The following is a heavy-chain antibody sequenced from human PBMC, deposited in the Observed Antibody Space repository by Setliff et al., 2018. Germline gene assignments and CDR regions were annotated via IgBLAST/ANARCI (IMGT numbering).Heavy chain of an antibody. J-gene: IGHJ4*02. CDR1: GYTFTDYT. D-gene: IGHD3-16*01. V-gene: IGHV1-3*04. CDR2: INTVTGKT. CDR3: ANGGSGGQFDY. Sequence: ASVKVSCKASGYTFTDYTIHWVRQAPRQRFEWMGWINTVTGKTVYLQKFQGRVTITRDTSASTAYMEMSSLNSEDTAVYYCANGGSGGQFDYWGQGTLVTVSS.